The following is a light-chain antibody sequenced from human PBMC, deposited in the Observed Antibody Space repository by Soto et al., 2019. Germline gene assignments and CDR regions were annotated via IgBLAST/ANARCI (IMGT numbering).Light chain of an antibody. CDR3: SSYTSSNTWV. CDR1: SSDVGGYNY. Sequence: QSALTQPASVSGSPGQSITISCTGTSSDVGGYNYVSWYQQHPGKAPKLMIYEVNNRPSGVSCRFSGSKSGNTASLTISGLQAEDEADYYCSSYTSSNTWVFGGGTKLTVL. CDR2: EVN. V-gene: IGLV2-14*01. J-gene: IGLJ3*02.